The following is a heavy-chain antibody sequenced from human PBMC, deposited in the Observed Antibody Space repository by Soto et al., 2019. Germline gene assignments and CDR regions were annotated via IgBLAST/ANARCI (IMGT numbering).Heavy chain of an antibody. D-gene: IGHD2-2*01. CDR3: ARGGYCISTSCYAGPRIAAADLDY. V-gene: IGHV1-8*01. CDR2: MNPNSGNT. Sequence: ASVKVSCKASGYTFTSYDINWVRQATGQGLEWMGWMNPNSGNTGYAQKFQGRVTMTRNTSISTAYMELSSLRSEDTAVYYCARGGYCISTSCYAGPRIAAADLDYWGQGTLVTVSS. J-gene: IGHJ4*02. CDR1: GYTFTSYD.